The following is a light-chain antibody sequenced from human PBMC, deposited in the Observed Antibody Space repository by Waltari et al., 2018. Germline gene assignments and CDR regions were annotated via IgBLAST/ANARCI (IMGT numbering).Light chain of an antibody. CDR2: EAS. CDR1: QSISKY. CDR3: QKYEALPAT. Sequence: CRASQSISKYLVWYQQKPGQPPRLLIYEASIRATCIPDRFSGSGSGTDFSLIISRLEPEDFAVYYCQKYEALPATFGQGTKVEIK. J-gene: IGKJ1*01. V-gene: IGKV3-20*01.